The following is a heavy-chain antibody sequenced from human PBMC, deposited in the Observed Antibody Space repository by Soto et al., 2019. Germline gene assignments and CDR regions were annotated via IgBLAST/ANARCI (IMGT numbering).Heavy chain of an antibody. Sequence: SETLSLTCTVSGGSISSGGYYWSWIRQHPGKGLEWIGYIYYSGSTYYNASLKSRVAISVDTSKNQFSLNLTSVTAADTAVYYCARVGSSGYYYQGDLDYWVQGTLVTV. CDR2: IYYSGST. V-gene: IGHV4-31*03. D-gene: IGHD3-22*01. J-gene: IGHJ4*02. CDR1: GGSISSGGYY. CDR3: ARVGSSGYYYQGDLDY.